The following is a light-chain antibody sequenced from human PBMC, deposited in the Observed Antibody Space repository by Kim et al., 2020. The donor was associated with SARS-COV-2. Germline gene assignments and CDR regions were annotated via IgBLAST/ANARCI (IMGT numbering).Light chain of an antibody. Sequence: DIQMTQSPSTLSASVGDKVTITCRASENIGPWLAWYQQKPGRAPSLLIYLASTLESGVPSRASGTGSGTEFSLSITSLQPDDFATYYRQHSRRVPYSSGQGTRLEV. CDR2: LAS. V-gene: IGKV1-5*03. CDR3: QHSRRVPYS. J-gene: IGKJ2*01. CDR1: ENIGPW.